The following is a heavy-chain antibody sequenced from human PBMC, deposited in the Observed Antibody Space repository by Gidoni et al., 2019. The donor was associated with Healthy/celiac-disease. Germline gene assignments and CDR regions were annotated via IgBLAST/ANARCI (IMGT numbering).Heavy chain of an antibody. V-gene: IGHV1-69*04. Sequence: QVQLVQSGAEVKKPGSSVKVSCKASGGTFSSYANSWVRQAPGQGLEWMGRIIPILGIANYAQKFQGRVTITADKSTSTAYMELSSLRSEDTAVYYCARGPIVVVVAAGPNFDYWGQGTLVTVSS. J-gene: IGHJ4*02. CDR2: IIPILGIA. D-gene: IGHD2-15*01. CDR1: GGTFSSYA. CDR3: ARGPIVVVVAAGPNFDY.